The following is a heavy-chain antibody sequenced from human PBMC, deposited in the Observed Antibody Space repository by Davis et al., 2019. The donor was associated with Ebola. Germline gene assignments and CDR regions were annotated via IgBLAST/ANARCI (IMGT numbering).Heavy chain of an antibody. CDR3: ARRLYCGGGSCYEYYYGMDV. Sequence: AASVKVSCKASGGTFSSYAISWVRQAPGQGLEWMGGIIPIFGTANYAQKFQGRVTITADKYTSTAYMELSSLRSEDTAVYYCARRLYCGGGSCYEYYYGMDVWGQGTTVTVSS. V-gene: IGHV1-69*06. D-gene: IGHD2-15*01. CDR2: IIPIFGTA. J-gene: IGHJ6*02. CDR1: GGTFSSYA.